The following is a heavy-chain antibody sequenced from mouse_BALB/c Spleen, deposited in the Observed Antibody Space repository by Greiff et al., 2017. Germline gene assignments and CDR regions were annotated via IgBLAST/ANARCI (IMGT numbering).Heavy chain of an antibody. CDR3: TRRIGYYGSSYVYYAMDY. D-gene: IGHD1-1*01. J-gene: IGHJ4*01. CDR1: GYTFTSYW. CDR2: IDPSDSYT. V-gene: IGHV1S127*01. Sequence: VQLQQSGAELVKPGASVKMSCKPSGYTFTSYWMHWVKQRPGQGLEWIGVIDPSDSYTSYNQKFKGKATLTVDTSSSTAYMQLSSLTSEDSAVYYCTRRIGYYGSSYVYYAMDYWGQGTSVTVSS.